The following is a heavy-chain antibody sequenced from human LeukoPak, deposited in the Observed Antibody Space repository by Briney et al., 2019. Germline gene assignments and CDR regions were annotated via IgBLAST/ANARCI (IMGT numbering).Heavy chain of an antibody. V-gene: IGHV4-59*08. CDR1: GGSISSYY. Sequence: SETLSLTCTVSGGSISSYYWSWIRRPPGKGLEWIGYIYYSGSTNYNPSLKSRVTISVDTSKNQFSLKLSSVTAADTAVYYCARLNWNDGYIADYWGQGTLVTVSS. J-gene: IGHJ4*02. CDR3: ARLNWNDGYIADY. D-gene: IGHD1-1*01. CDR2: IYYSGST.